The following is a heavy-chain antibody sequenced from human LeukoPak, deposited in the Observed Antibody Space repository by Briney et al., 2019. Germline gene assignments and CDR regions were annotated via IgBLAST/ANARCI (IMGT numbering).Heavy chain of an antibody. CDR3: ARAVTTWFDP. V-gene: IGHV1-69*04. D-gene: IGHD4-17*01. Sequence: SVKVSCKASGGTFSSYAISWVRQAPGQGLEWMGRIIPILGIANYAQKSQGRVTITADKSTSTAYMELSSLRSEDTAVYYCARAVTTWFDPWGQGTLVTVSS. CDR1: GGTFSSYA. J-gene: IGHJ5*02. CDR2: IIPILGIA.